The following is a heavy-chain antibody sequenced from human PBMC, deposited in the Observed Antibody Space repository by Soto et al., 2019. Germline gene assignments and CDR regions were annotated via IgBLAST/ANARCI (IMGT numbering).Heavy chain of an antibody. CDR3: ARQSRNALDS. CDR1: GYSFANYW. CDR2: IAPSDSNT. J-gene: IGHJ4*02. V-gene: IGHV5-10-1*01. D-gene: IGHD1-1*01. Sequence: GESLKISCKGSGYSFANYWISWVRQMPGKGLEWMGRIAPSDSNTNYSPSFQGHVTISADRSTTTAYLQWSSLRASDTAMYYCARQSRNALDSWGQGTLVTVSS.